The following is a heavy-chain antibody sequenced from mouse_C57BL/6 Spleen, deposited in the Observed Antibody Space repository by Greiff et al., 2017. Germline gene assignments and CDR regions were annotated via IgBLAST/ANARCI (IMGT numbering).Heavy chain of an antibody. J-gene: IGHJ3*01. Sequence: ESGPGLVKPSQSLSLTCSVTGYSITSGYYWNWIRQFPGNKLEWMGYISYDGSNNYNPSLKNRISITRDTSKNQFFLKLNSVTTEDTATYYCAREGIYYGNYVGFAYWGQGTLVTVSA. CDR3: AREGIYYGNYVGFAY. V-gene: IGHV3-6*01. CDR1: GYSITSGYY. D-gene: IGHD2-1*01. CDR2: ISYDGSN.